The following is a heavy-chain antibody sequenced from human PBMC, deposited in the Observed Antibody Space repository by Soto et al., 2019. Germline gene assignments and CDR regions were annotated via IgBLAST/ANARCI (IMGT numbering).Heavy chain of an antibody. CDR2: IIPIFGTA. Sequence: PSVKVSCKASGGTFSSYAIIWVRPAPGQGLEWMGGIIPIFGTANYAQKFQGRVTITADESTSTAYMELSSLRSEDTAVYYCASLTGGSYYYYYGMDVWGQGTTVTVSS. CDR1: GGTFSSYA. V-gene: IGHV1-69*13. CDR3: ASLTGGSYYYYYGMDV. D-gene: IGHD1-26*01. J-gene: IGHJ6*02.